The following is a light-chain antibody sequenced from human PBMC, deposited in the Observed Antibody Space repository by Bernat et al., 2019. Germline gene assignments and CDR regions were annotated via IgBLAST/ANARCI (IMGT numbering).Light chain of an antibody. CDR1: NIGSKR. V-gene: IGLV3-21*03. J-gene: IGLJ1*01. CDR3: QVWDSSSDHYV. CDR2: DDS. Sequence: SYVLTQPPSVSVAPGKTARITCGGNNIGSKRVHRYQQKQGQAPVLVVYDDSDRPSGIPERLSGSNSGNTATLTISRVEAGDEADYYCQVWDSSSDHYVFGTGTKVTVL.